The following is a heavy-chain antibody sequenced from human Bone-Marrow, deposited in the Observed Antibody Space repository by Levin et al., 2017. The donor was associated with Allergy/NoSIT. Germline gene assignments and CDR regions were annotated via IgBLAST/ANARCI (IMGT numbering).Heavy chain of an antibody. Sequence: ASVKVSCKASGGTFSSYAISWVRQAPGQGLEWMGRIIPILGIANYAQKFQGRVTITADKSTSTAYMELSSLRSEDTAVYYCARDHYYYGSGSYYNLPDYWGQGTLVTVSS. CDR2: IIPILGIA. V-gene: IGHV1-69*04. D-gene: IGHD3-10*01. CDR3: ARDHYYYGSGSYYNLPDY. CDR1: GGTFSSYA. J-gene: IGHJ4*02.